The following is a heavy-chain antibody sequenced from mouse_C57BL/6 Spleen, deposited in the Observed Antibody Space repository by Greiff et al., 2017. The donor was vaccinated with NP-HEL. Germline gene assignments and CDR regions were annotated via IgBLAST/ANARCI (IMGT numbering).Heavy chain of an antibody. CDR1: GFTFSSYA. CDR3: TRGGDGYYAWYFDV. J-gene: IGHJ1*03. D-gene: IGHD2-3*01. CDR2: ISSGGDYI. Sequence: EVMLVESGEGLVKPGGSLKLSCAASGFTFSSYAMSWVRQTPEKRLEWVAYISSGGDYIYYADTVKGRFTISRDNARNTLYLQMSSLKSEDTAMYYCTRGGDGYYAWYFDVWGTGTTVTVSS. V-gene: IGHV5-9-1*02.